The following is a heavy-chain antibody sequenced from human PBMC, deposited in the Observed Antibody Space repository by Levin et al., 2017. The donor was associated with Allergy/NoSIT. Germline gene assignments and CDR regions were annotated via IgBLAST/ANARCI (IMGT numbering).Heavy chain of an antibody. CDR3: ARDRLGNYNFDY. CDR1: GFTFSTYS. V-gene: IGHV3-48*01. J-gene: IGHJ4*02. CDR2: ISSGSSTT. Sequence: GESLKISCAASGFTFSTYSMNWVRQAPGKGLEWVSYISSGSSTTHYADSVKGRFTISRDNAKNSLYLQMNSLRAEDTAVYYCARDRLGNYNFDYWGQGTLVTVSS. D-gene: IGHD5-24*01.